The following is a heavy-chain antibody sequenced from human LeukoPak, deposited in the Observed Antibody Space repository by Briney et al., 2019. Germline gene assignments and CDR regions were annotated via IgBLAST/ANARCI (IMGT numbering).Heavy chain of an antibody. CDR1: GSSISSFY. Sequence: SETLSLTCTVSGSSISSFYWSWIRQPAGKGLEWIGRIYTSGTANYNPSLKSRVTMSVDTSKNQFSLKLTSVTAADTAVYYCARDSGSSIDYWGQGTLVTVSS. D-gene: IGHD1-26*01. CDR3: ARDSGSSIDY. V-gene: IGHV4-4*07. CDR2: IYTSGTA. J-gene: IGHJ4*02.